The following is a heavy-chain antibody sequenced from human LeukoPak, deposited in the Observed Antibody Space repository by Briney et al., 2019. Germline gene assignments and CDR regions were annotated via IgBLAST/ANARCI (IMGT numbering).Heavy chain of an antibody. CDR1: GGSISNFY. CDR3: ARDSSTTGTTMDY. Sequence: PSETLSLTCTVSGGSISNFYWSWIRQPAGKGLEWIGRIYTSGSTNYNPSLKSRVTMSVDTSKNQFSLKLSSVTAADTAVYYCARDSSTTGTTMDYWGQGTLVTVSS. D-gene: IGHD1-1*01. V-gene: IGHV4-4*07. CDR2: IYTSGST. J-gene: IGHJ4*02.